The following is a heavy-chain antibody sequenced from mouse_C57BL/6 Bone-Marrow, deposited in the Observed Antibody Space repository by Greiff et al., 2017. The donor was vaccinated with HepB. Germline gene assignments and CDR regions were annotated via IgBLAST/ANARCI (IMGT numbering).Heavy chain of an antibody. V-gene: IGHV5-15*01. CDR3: ERRLLRSYYAMDY. Sequence: EVNVVESGGGLVQPGGSLKLSCAASGFTFSDYGMAWVRQAPRKGPEWVAFISNLAYSIYYADTVTGRFTISRENAKNTLYLEMSSLRSEDTAMYYCERRLLRSYYAMDYWGQGTSVTVSS. J-gene: IGHJ4*01. D-gene: IGHD1-1*01. CDR2: ISNLAYSI. CDR1: GFTFSDYG.